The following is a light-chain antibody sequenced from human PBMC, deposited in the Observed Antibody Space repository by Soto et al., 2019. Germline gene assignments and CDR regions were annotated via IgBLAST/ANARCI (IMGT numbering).Light chain of an antibody. CDR1: QSISSW. V-gene: IGKV1-5*03. J-gene: IGKJ1*01. CDR2: EAS. CDR3: QQYNSYPET. Sequence: DIQMTQSPSTLSASVGDRVTITCRASQSISSWLAWYQQKPGKAPNLLIYEASRLESAVPSRFSGSASGTEFTLTINSLQPDDFATYFCQQYNSYPETFGQGTKVEIK.